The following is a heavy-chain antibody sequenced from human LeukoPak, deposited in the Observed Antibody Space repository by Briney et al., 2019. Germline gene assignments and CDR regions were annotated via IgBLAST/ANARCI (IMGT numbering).Heavy chain of an antibody. Sequence: PSETLSLTCTVSGGSISSYYWSWIRQPAGKGLEWMGRIYTSGSTNYNPSLKSRVTMSVDTSKNQFSLKLSSVTAADTAVYYCARTVRDIVVVPAARELIYYYYMDVWGKGTTVTVSS. CDR3: ARTVRDIVVVPAARELIYYYYMDV. V-gene: IGHV4-4*07. CDR2: IYTSGST. J-gene: IGHJ6*03. D-gene: IGHD2-2*01. CDR1: GGSISSYY.